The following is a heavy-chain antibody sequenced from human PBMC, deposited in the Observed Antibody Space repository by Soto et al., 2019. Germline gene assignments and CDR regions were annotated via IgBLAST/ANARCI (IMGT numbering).Heavy chain of an antibody. J-gene: IGHJ6*02. CDR3: ATAPRAGTGYYYYGMDV. Sequence: GASVKVSCKVSGYTLTELSMHWVRQAPGKGLEWMGGFDPEDGETVYAQKFQGRVTMTEDTSTDTAYMELSSLRSEDTAVYSCATAPRAGTGYYYYGMDVWGQGTTVTVSS. D-gene: IGHD6-13*01. CDR2: FDPEDGET. V-gene: IGHV1-24*01. CDR1: GYTLTELS.